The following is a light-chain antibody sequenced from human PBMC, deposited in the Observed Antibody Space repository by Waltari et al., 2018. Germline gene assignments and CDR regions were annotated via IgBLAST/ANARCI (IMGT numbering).Light chain of an antibody. CDR1: SSTIRAAYD. CDR3: QSYDSSLSGWRV. V-gene: IGLV1-40*01. Sequence: QSVLTQPPSVSGAPGQRVTISCTGGSSTIRAAYDVHWYQQLPGTAPKLLIFDTTNRPSGVPNRFSGSKSGTSAFLAITGLQPEDEADYYCQSYDSSLSGWRVFGTGTKVTVL. CDR2: DTT. J-gene: IGLJ1*01.